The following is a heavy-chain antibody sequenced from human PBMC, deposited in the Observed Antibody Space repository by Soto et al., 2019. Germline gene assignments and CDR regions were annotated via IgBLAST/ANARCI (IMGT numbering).Heavy chain of an antibody. CDR2: INSYGSST. V-gene: IGHV3-74*01. J-gene: IGHJ4*02. Sequence: EVQLVESGGGLVQPGGSLRLSCAASGFTCSSYWMHWVRHAPGKGLVWVSRINSYGSSTSYADSVKGRFTISRDNAKNTLYLQMNSLRAEDTAVYYCARDRGWFGEVPFDYWGQGTLGTVSS. D-gene: IGHD3-10*01. CDR1: GFTCSSYW. CDR3: ARDRGWFGEVPFDY.